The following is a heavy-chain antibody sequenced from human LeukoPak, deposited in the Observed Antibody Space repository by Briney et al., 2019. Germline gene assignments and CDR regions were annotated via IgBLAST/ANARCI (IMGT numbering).Heavy chain of an antibody. Sequence: GGSLRLSCAASGFTFTNAWMTWVRQAPGKGLEWVGCIKSTTDGGTTDYAAPVKGRFTISRDDSKNTMSLQMNSLKSEDTAVYYCTYAAFDYWGQGTLVSVSS. J-gene: IGHJ4*02. CDR2: IKSTTDGGTT. CDR3: TYAAFDY. D-gene: IGHD6-25*01. V-gene: IGHV3-15*01. CDR1: GFTFTNAW.